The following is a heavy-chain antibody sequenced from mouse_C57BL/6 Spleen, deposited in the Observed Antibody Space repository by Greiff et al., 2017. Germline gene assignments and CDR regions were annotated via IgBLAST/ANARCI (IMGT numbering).Heavy chain of an antibody. CDR2: IYPGDGDT. D-gene: IGHD2-3*01. CDR1: GYAFSGSW. J-gene: IGHJ4*01. Sequence: QVQLKESGPELVKPGASVKISCKASGYAFSGSWMNWVKQRPGKGLEWIGRIYPGDGDTNYNGKFKGKATLSADKSSSTAYMHLSSLTSEDSAVYFCARYEGAMDYWGQGTSVTVSS. V-gene: IGHV1-82*01. CDR3: ARYEGAMDY.